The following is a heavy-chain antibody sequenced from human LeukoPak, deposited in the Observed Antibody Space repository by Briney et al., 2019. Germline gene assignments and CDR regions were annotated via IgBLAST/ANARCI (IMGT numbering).Heavy chain of an antibody. CDR1: GVSISDYY. J-gene: IGHJ3*02. V-gene: IGHV4-59*01. CDR2: IYYSGRT. Sequence: SETLSLTCTVSGVSISDYYWNWMRQPPGKGLEWIGYIYYSGRTNYNPSLKSRVSISVDTSMNQFSLKLSSVTAADTAVYYCARDFRGSVDAFDIWGQGTMVAVSS. CDR3: ARDFRGSVDAFDI.